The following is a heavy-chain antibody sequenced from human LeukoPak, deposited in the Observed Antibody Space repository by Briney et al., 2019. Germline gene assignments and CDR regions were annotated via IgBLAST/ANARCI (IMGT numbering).Heavy chain of an antibody. V-gene: IGHV4-34*01. D-gene: IGHD6-13*01. Sequence: SETLSLTCAVYGGSFSGYYWSWIRQPPGKGLEWIGEINHSGSTNYNPSLKSRVTMSVDTSKNQFSLKLSSVTAADTAVYYCARESRIGYSSSWGSGFDPWGQGTLVTVSS. CDR1: GGSFSGYY. CDR2: INHSGST. J-gene: IGHJ5*02. CDR3: ARESRIGYSSSWGSGFDP.